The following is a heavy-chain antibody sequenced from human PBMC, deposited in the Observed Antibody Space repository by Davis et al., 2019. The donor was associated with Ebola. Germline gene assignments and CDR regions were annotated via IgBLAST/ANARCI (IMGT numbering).Heavy chain of an antibody. Sequence: GGSLRLSCAASGFTFSSYAMNWVRQAPGKGLEWVSAISGSGGSTYYADSVKGRFTISRDNSKNTLYLQMNSLRAEDTAVYYCAKDGGGYSYGWKTNWFDPWGQGTLVTVSS. V-gene: IGHV3-23*01. CDR2: ISGSGGST. J-gene: IGHJ5*02. D-gene: IGHD5-18*01. CDR1: GFTFSSYA. CDR3: AKDGGGYSYGWKTNWFDP.